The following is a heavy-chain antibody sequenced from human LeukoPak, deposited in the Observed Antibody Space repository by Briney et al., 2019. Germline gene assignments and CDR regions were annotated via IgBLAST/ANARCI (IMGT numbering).Heavy chain of an antibody. J-gene: IGHJ4*02. CDR2: ISTYNGDT. D-gene: IGHD2-15*01. CDR3: ARTRCTGGSCYDY. Sequence: ASVKVSCKASGYTLNNYVIRWLRQAAGKGHDGVGWISTYNGDTEYAEKLQGRVTMTTDTSTTTAYMELTSLTCDDTAMYYCARTRCTGGSCYDYWGQGTLVTVSS. V-gene: IGHV1-18*01. CDR1: GYTLNNYV.